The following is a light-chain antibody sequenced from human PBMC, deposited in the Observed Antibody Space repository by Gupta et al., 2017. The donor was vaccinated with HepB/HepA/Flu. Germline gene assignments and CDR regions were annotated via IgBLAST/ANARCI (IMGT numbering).Light chain of an antibody. CDR3: HQNAKCRIT. V-gene: IGKV3D-15*01. Sequence: IIMTQSPAILSLSPGERATLSCRASQSVSNDLAWYQQKPGQAPRLLISRASKTASGIPARFSGSGSGTEFTLTISSLQSEDFAIYYCHQNAKCRITFGGGTKLEIK. J-gene: IGKJ4*01. CDR2: RAS. CDR1: QSVSND.